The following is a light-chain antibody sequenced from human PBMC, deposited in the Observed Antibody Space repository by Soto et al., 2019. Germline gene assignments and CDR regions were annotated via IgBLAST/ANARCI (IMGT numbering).Light chain of an antibody. J-gene: IGLJ1*01. CDR3: SSYGGINKSNFV. V-gene: IGLV2-8*01. CDR1: SSDVGGYNY. Sequence: QSVLTQPPSASGSPGQSVTISCTGTSSDVGGYNYVSWYQHHPGKAPKLIISEVNKRPSGVPDRFSGSKSGNTASLTVSGLQLEDEADYYCSSYGGINKSNFVFGTGTKLTVL. CDR2: EVN.